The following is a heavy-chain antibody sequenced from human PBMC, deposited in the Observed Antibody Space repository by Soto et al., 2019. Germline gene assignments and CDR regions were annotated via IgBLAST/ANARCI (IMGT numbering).Heavy chain of an antibody. J-gene: IGHJ4*02. V-gene: IGHV1-46*01. CDR3: ARGGHVVVVTAALDY. CDR2: VNPSSGHT. CDR1: GDTFTEYY. Sequence: QVQLMQSGAEVKKPGASVKVSCKASGDTFTEYYIHWVRQAPGQGLECTGTVNPSSGHTTYAHHFLVRETITRDTSTSTLYMELTSLTSEDTAVYYCARGGHVVVVTAALDYWGQGTLVTVSS. D-gene: IGHD2-21*02.